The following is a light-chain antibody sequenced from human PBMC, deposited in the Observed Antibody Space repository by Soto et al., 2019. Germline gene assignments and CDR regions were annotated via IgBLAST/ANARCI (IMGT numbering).Light chain of an antibody. CDR2: GAS. CDR1: QTVDSNY. J-gene: IGKJ1*01. Sequence: EIVLTQSPGTLSLSPGERATLSCRASQTVDSNYLAWDQQKPGQAPRSSIFGASGRATGIPDRFSGSGSGTDLPRTISRLEPEDFAVYYCQQYGSLSWTFGQGPKVEIK. V-gene: IGKV3-20*01. CDR3: QQYGSLSWT.